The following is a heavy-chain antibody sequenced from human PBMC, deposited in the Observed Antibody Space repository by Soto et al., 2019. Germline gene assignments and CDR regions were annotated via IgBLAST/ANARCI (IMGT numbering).Heavy chain of an antibody. CDR2: ISFNGINT. J-gene: IGHJ4*02. Sequence: QVQLVESGGGVVQAGRSLRLSCAGSGFTFSDYAMHWVRQAPGRGPEWLALISFNGINTYYADSVKGRFTISRDNSKDTLYLQMNTLRAEDTAVYYCARDVSGFEYLDLWGQGTLVTISS. D-gene: IGHD3-9*01. CDR3: ARDVSGFEYLDL. CDR1: GFTFSDYA. V-gene: IGHV3-30-3*01.